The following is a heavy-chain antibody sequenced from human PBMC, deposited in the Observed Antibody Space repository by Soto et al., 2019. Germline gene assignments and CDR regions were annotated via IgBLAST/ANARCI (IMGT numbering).Heavy chain of an antibody. D-gene: IGHD1-1*01. CDR3: ARGRLRDNWNDFPYYYYGMDV. J-gene: IGHJ6*02. V-gene: IGHV3-30-3*01. CDR1: GFTFSSYA. CDR2: ISYDGSNK. Sequence: QVQLVESGGGVVQPGRSLRLSCAASGFTFSSYAMHWVRQAPGKGLEWVAVISYDGSNKYYADSVKGRFTISRDNSKNTLYLQMNSLRAEDTAVYYCARGRLRDNWNDFPYYYYGMDVWGQGTTVTVSS.